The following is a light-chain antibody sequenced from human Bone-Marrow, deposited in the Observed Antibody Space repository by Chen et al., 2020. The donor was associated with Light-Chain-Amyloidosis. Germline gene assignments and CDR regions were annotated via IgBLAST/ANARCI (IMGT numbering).Light chain of an antibody. CDR2: ADS. J-gene: IGLJ3*02. Sequence: SYVLTQPSSVSVAPGQTATIACGGNNIGSTSVHWYQQTPGQAPLLVVSADSDRPSGNPERLSGSNSGNTANLTLSRVEAGDEADYYCQGWDRSSDRPVFGGGTKLTGL. V-gene: IGLV3-21*02. CDR3: QGWDRSSDRPV. CDR1: NIGSTS.